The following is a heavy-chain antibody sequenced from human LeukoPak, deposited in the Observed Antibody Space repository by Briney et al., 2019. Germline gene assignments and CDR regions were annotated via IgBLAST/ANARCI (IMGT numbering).Heavy chain of an antibody. Sequence: PSETLSLTCTVSGGPIRSSNYYWAWIRQPPGDGLEWIGSILQSGSTLYNPSLESRITISVDTSKNQFSLKLSSVTAADTAIYYCARAFPNIYGSGLHNWFDPWGQGTLVTVSS. J-gene: IGHJ5*02. CDR1: GGPIRSSNYY. V-gene: IGHV4-39*01. CDR3: ARAFPNIYGSGLHNWFDP. CDR2: ILQSGST. D-gene: IGHD3-10*01.